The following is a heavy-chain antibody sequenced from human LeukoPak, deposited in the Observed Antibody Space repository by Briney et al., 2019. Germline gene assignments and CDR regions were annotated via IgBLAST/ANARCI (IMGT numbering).Heavy chain of an antibody. J-gene: IGHJ6*03. V-gene: IGHV4-38-2*02. CDR1: GYSISSGYY. Sequence: PSETLSLTCTVSGYSISSGYYWGWIRQPPGKGLEWIGSIYHSGSTYYNPSLKSRVTISVDTSKNQFSLKLSSVTAADTAVYYCARAPTEDYVWGSMYYYYYMDVWGKGTTVTVSS. D-gene: IGHD3-16*01. CDR3: ARAPTEDYVWGSMYYYYYMDV. CDR2: IYHSGST.